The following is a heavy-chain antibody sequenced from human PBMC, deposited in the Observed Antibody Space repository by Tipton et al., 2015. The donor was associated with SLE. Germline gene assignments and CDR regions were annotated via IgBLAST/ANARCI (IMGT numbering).Heavy chain of an antibody. D-gene: IGHD6-19*01. CDR3: ARDVYSSGWGPHYYYYYYMDV. V-gene: IGHV4-59*11. J-gene: IGHJ6*03. CDR1: GGSISSHY. CDR2: IYSRGTT. Sequence: TLSLTCTVSGGSISSHYWSWIRQPPGKGLEWIGYIYSRGTTYYNPSLKSRVSISVDTSKNQFSLKLSSVTAADTAVYYCARDVYSSGWGPHYYYYYYMDVWGKGTTVTVSS.